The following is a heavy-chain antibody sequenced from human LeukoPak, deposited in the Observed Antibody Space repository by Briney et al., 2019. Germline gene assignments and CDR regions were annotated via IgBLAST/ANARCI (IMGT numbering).Heavy chain of an antibody. Sequence: SETLSLTCTVSGGSISSYYWSWIRQPPGKGLEWIRYIYYSGSTNYNPSLKSRVTISVDTSKNQFSLRLTSVTAADTAVYYCARDFMDYALGGDAFDIWGPGTGVTVS. CDR3: ARDFMDYALGGDAFDI. D-gene: IGHD3-16*01. CDR1: GGSISSYY. J-gene: IGHJ3*02. V-gene: IGHV4-59*01. CDR2: IYYSGST.